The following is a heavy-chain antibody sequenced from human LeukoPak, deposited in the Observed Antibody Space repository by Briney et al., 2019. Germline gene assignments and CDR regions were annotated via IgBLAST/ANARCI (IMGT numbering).Heavy chain of an antibody. CDR3: ARGKKVRGYNWFDP. CDR2: MNPNSGNT. V-gene: IGHV1-8*03. Sequence: ASVKVSCKASGGTFTSYDINWVRQATGQGLEWMGWMNPNSGNTGYAQKFQGRVTITRNTSISTAYMELSSLRSEGTAVYYCARGKKVRGYNWFDPWGQGTLVTVSS. J-gene: IGHJ5*02. D-gene: IGHD3-16*01. CDR1: GGTFTSYD.